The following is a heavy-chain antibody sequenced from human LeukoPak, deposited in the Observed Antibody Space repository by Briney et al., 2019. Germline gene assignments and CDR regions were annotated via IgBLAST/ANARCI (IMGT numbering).Heavy chain of an antibody. J-gene: IGHJ4*02. CDR3: ARDLGFGELVDY. CDR2: IYYSGST. Sequence: PSETLSLTCTVSGGPISSYHWSWVRQPPGKGLEWIGYIYYSGSTNYNPSLKSRVTMSVDTSKNQFSLKLSSVTAADTAVYYCARDLGFGELVDYWGQGTLVTVSS. V-gene: IGHV4-59*01. CDR1: GGPISSYH. D-gene: IGHD3-10*01.